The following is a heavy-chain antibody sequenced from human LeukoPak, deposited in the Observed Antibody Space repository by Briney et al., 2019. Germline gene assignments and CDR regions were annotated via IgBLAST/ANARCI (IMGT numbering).Heavy chain of an antibody. CDR1: GYTFTSYD. Sequence: GASVKVSCKASGYTFTSYDINWVRQATGQGLEWMGWMNPNSGNTGYAQKLQGRVTMTTDTSTSTAYMELRSLRSDDTAVYYCARWSGYCSSTSCYPAFDIWGQGTMVTVSS. CDR2: MNPNSGNT. J-gene: IGHJ3*02. CDR3: ARWSGYCSSTSCYPAFDI. D-gene: IGHD2-2*01. V-gene: IGHV1-8*01.